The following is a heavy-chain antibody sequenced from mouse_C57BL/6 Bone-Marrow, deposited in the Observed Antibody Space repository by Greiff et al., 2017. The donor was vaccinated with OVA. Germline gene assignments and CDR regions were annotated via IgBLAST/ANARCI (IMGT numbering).Heavy chain of an antibody. Sequence: QVQLKESGAELARPGASVKLSCKASGYTFTSYGISWVKQRTGQGLEWIGEIYPRSGNTYYNEKFKGKATLTADKSSSTAYMELRSLTSEDSAVYFCASERLGDYWGQGTTLTVSS. CDR3: ASERLGDY. CDR2: IYPRSGNT. D-gene: IGHD2-2*01. J-gene: IGHJ2*01. CDR1: GYTFTSYG. V-gene: IGHV1-81*01.